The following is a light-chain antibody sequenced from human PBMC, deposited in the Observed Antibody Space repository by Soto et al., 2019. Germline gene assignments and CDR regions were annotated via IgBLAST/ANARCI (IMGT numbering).Light chain of an antibody. J-gene: IGKJ2*01. CDR1: QSVSSS. CDR3: QQYNNWPPYT. CDR2: GAS. V-gene: IGKV3-15*01. Sequence: EIVMTQSPGTLSVSPGERATLSCRASQSVSSSLAWYQQRPGQAPRLLIYGASTRATGVPARFSGSGSGTEFTLTITSVQSVDFAVYYCQQYNNWPPYTFGQGTKLQIK.